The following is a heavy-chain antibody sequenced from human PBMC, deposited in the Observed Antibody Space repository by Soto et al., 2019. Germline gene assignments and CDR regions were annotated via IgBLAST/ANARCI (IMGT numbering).Heavy chain of an antibody. CDR3: AKALYSGYAIAVFDF. CDR2: ITFDGGSK. Sequence: TGGPLRLSCAASGFNFSNYALHWVRRTPGKGLEWVSLITFDGGSKFYGDSVKGRFAISRDNSKNTLYLQMKSLRPEDTAVYYCAKALYSGYAIAVFDFWGQGTPVTVSS. V-gene: IGHV3-30*02. CDR1: GFNFSNYA. D-gene: IGHD5-12*01. J-gene: IGHJ4*02.